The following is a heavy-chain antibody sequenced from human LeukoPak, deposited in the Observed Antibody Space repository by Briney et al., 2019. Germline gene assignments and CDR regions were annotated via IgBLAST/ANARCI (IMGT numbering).Heavy chain of an antibody. CDR2: ISSNGGST. D-gene: IGHD2-2*01. Sequence: GGSLRLSCAASGFTFSSYAMHWVRQAPGKGLEYVSAISSNGGSTYYANSVKGRFTISRDNSKNTLYLQMGCLRAEDMAVYYCARDQDCSSTSCYRATYYYYMDVWGKGTTVIVSS. CDR1: GFTFSSYA. CDR3: ARDQDCSSTSCYRATYYYYMDV. J-gene: IGHJ6*03. V-gene: IGHV3-64*01.